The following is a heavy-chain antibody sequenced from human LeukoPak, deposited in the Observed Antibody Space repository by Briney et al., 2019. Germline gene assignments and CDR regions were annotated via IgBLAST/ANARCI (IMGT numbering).Heavy chain of an antibody. V-gene: IGHV3-23*01. CDR3: ARGALYYMDV. Sequence: GGSLRLSCAASGFTFSSYGMSWVRQAPGKGLEWVSAISGSGGSTYYADSVKGRFTISRDNSKNTLYVQMNSLRAEDTAVYYCARGALYYMDVWGKGTTVTISS. J-gene: IGHJ6*03. CDR1: GFTFSSYG. CDR2: ISGSGGST.